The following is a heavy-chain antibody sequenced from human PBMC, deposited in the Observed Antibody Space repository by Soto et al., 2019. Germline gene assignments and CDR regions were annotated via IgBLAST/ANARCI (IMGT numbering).Heavy chain of an antibody. CDR2: ISYDGSNK. Sequence: SGGSLRLSCAASGFTFSSYGMHWVRQAPGKGLEWVAVISYDGSNKYYADSVKGRFTISRDNSKNTLYLQMNSLRAEDTAVYYCXKEGGGSGWYSPYYFDYWGQGTLVTVSS. V-gene: IGHV3-30*18. D-gene: IGHD6-19*01. CDR1: GFTFSSYG. CDR3: XKEGGGSGWYSPYYFDY. J-gene: IGHJ4*02.